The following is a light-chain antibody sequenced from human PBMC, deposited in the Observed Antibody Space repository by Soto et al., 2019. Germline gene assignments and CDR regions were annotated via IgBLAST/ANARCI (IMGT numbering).Light chain of an antibody. CDR2: DAS. J-gene: IGKJ5*01. V-gene: IGKV3-11*01. Sequence: VLTQSPATLSLSPGERATLSCRASLNVNSYLAWYQQKPGQAPRLLIYDASNRAAGIPARFSGSGSGTDFTLTISSLEPEDFAIYYCQQRQYWPPITFGQGTRMEIK. CDR1: LNVNSY. CDR3: QQRQYWPPIT.